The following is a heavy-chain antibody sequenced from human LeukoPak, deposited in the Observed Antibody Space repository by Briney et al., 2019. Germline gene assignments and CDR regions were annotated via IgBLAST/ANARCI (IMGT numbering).Heavy chain of an antibody. J-gene: IGHJ6*02. Sequence: GGSLRLSCAASGFTFSNCWMHWVRQAPGKGLEWVSRIESDGSRTRYADSVKGRFTISRDNAKNTLYLQMNSLRAEDTAVYYRARDTYYYNSSAFYHYYYGMDVWGQGTTVTVSS. CDR2: IESDGSRT. D-gene: IGHD3-22*01. V-gene: IGHV3-74*01. CDR3: ARDTYYYNSSAFYHYYYGMDV. CDR1: GFTFSNCW.